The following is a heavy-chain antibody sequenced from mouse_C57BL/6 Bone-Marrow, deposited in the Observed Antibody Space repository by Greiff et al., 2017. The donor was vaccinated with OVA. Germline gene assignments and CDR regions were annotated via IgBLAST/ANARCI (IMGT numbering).Heavy chain of an antibody. J-gene: IGHJ2*01. CDR3: ARAGLGRRY. CDR1: GYTFTSYG. Sequence: VQVVESGAELARPGASVKLSCKASGYTFTSYGISWVKQRTGQGLEWIGEIYPRSGNTYYNEKFKGKATLTADKSSSTAYMELRSLTSEDSAVYFCARAGLGRRYWGQGTTLTVSS. CDR2: IYPRSGNT. D-gene: IGHD4-1*01. V-gene: IGHV1-81*01.